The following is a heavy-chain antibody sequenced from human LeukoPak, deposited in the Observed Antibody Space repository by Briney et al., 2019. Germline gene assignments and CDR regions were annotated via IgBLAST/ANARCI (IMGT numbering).Heavy chain of an antibody. CDR3: ARGLWYSGSYFRNHYYMDV. J-gene: IGHJ6*03. D-gene: IGHD1-26*01. V-gene: IGHV3-74*01. CDR2: IKSDGSST. CDR1: GFTFTSYW. Sequence: GGSLRLSCAASGFTFTSYWMHWVRQAPGKGLVWVSRIKSDGSSTTYADSVKGRFTISRDNAKNTLYLQMNSLRAEDTAVYYCARGLWYSGSYFRNHYYMDVWGKGTTVTVSS.